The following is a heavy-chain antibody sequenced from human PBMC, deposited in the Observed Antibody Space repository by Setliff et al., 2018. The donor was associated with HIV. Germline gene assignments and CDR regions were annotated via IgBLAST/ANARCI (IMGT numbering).Heavy chain of an antibody. V-gene: IGHV3-23*01. CDR2: ISGSGANI. Sequence: PGGSLRLSCAASGFTFSSYGMSWVRQAPGKGLEWVSSISGSGANIYYADSVEGRFTISRENSKNTLYLHMNSLRAEDTAIYYCAKDLPGSGWDFDYWGQGTLVTVSS. CDR1: GFTFSSYG. CDR3: AKDLPGSGWDFDY. D-gene: IGHD6-19*01. J-gene: IGHJ4*02.